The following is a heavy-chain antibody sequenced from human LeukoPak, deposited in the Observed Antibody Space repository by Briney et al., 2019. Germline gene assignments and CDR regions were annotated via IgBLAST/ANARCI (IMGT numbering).Heavy chain of an antibody. Sequence: ASVKVSCKTSGCAFSAYYINWVRQAPGQGLEWMGRINPNSGDTNFAQKFQGRVTMTRDKSISTAYMGLTRLSSDDRAVYYCARGAGVTGTNWVRLDHFDFWGQGTLITVSS. J-gene: IGHJ4*02. D-gene: IGHD1-7*01. CDR1: GCAFSAYY. V-gene: IGHV1-2*06. CDR3: ARGAGVTGTNWVRLDHFDF. CDR2: INPNSGDT.